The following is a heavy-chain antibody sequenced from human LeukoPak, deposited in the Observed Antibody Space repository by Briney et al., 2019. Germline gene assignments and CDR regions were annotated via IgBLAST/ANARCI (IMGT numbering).Heavy chain of an antibody. J-gene: IGHJ4*02. CDR1: GGSISSSSYY. V-gene: IGHV4-39*02. Sequence: PSETLSLTCTVSGGSISSSSYYWGWIRQPPGKGLEWIGSIYYSGSPYYNPSLKSRVTISVDTSKNQFSLKLSSVTAADTAVYYCAREGRAAAGPLDYWGQGTLVTVSS. D-gene: IGHD6-13*01. CDR3: AREGRAAAGPLDY. CDR2: IYYSGSP.